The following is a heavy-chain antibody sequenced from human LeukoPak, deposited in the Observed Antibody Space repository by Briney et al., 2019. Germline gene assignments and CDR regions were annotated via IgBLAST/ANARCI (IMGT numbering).Heavy chain of an antibody. J-gene: IGHJ4*02. CDR2: ISSNGGST. CDR3: ARSGYCSGGSCYVDC. Sequence: GGSLRLSCAASGFTFSSYAVHWVRQAPGKGLEYVSAISSNGGSTYYANSVKGRFTIFRDNSKNTLYLQMGSLRDEDMAVYYCARSGYCSGGSCYVDCLDQGALVTVS. V-gene: IGHV3-64*01. CDR1: GFTFSSYA. D-gene: IGHD2-15*01.